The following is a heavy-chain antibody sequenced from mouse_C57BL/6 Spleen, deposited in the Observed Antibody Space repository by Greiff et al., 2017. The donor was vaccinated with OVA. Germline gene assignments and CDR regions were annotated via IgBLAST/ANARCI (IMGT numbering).Heavy chain of an antibody. V-gene: IGHV1-15*01. Sequence: VQLQQSGAELVRPGASVTLSCKASGYTFTDYEMHWVKPTPVHGLEWIGALDPETGGTAYNQKFKGKAILTADHSSSPAYMELRSLASEDSAVYNCTRDLGWYFDVWGTGTTVTVSS. CDR1: GYTFTDYE. J-gene: IGHJ1*03. CDR3: TRDLGWYFDV. CDR2: LDPETGGT. D-gene: IGHD4-1*01.